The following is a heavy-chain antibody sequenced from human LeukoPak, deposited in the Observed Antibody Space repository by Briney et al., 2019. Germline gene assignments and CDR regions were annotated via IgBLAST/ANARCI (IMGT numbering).Heavy chain of an antibody. J-gene: IGHJ4*02. CDR1: GFTFSNAW. Sequence: PGGSLRLSCAASGFTFSNAWMNWVRQAPGKGLEWVGRIKSKTDGGKTDYAAPGKGRFTIPRDDSKNTLYLQMNSLKTEDTAVYYCTTEGPTEYSSSWYLNYWGQVTLVTVSS. V-gene: IGHV3-15*07. CDR2: IKSKTDGGKT. CDR3: TTEGPTEYSSSWYLNY. D-gene: IGHD6-13*01.